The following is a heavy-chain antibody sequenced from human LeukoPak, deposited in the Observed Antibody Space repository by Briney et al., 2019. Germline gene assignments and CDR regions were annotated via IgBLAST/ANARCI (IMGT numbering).Heavy chain of an antibody. V-gene: IGHV1-18*01. CDR3: ARGWGEGYCSSTSCYDYGMDV. CDR1: GYTLTELS. Sequence: ASVKVSCKVSGYTLTELSMHWVRQAPGKGLEWMGWISAYNGNTNYAQKLQGRVTMTTDTSTSTAYMELRSLRSEDTAVYYCARGWGEGYCSSTSCYDYGMDVWGQGTTVTVSS. J-gene: IGHJ6*02. CDR2: ISAYNGNT. D-gene: IGHD2-2*01.